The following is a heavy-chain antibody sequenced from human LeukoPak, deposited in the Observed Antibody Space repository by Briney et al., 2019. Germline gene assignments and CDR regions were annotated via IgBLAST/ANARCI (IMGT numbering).Heavy chain of an antibody. CDR2: IRSKVYGGTT. J-gene: IGHJ4*02. CDR1: GFTFDDYA. CDR3: SKIYHSANYSPRFVY. D-gene: IGHD2-21*01. Sequence: GGSLRLSCTASGFTFDDYAMSWFRQAPGKGLEWVGFIRSKVYGGTTAYPASVKRRFTISRDDSKSIAYMQMNSLTTEDTAIYYCSKIYHSANYSPRFVYWGQGTLVTVSS. V-gene: IGHV3-49*03.